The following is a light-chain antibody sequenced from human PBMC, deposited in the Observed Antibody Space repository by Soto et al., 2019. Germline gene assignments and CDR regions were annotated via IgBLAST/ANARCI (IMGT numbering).Light chain of an antibody. CDR2: GAS. J-gene: IGKJ1*01. Sequence: EIVLTQSPGTLSLSRGERAPLXARSSQSVSSSYLAWYQQKPGQAPRLLIYGASSRATGIPDRFSGSGSGTDFTLTISRLEPEDFAVYYCQQYNSLTWTFGQGTKVDIK. CDR3: QQYNSLTWT. V-gene: IGKV3-20*01. CDR1: QSVSSSY.